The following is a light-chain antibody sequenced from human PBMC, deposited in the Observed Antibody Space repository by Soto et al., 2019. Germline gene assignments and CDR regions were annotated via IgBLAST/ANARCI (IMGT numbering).Light chain of an antibody. CDR1: QGISRH. V-gene: IGKV1-8*01. J-gene: IGKJ4*01. CDR2: TAS. Sequence: AIRMTQSPSSFSASTGDRVTITCRASQGISRHLAWYQVKPGKAPRLLIYTASYLESGVPSRFSGSGSGTYFTLTISSLQYDDVAVYYCQQYYSYPLTFGGGTKVEIK. CDR3: QQYYSYPLT.